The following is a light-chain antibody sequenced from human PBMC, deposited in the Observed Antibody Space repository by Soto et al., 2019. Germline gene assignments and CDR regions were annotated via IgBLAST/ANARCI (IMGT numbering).Light chain of an antibody. CDR2: AAS. CDR1: QGISSY. Sequence: AIRMTQSPSSFSASTGDRVTITCRANQGISSYLAWYQQKPGKAPKLLIYAASTLQSGVPSRFSGSGSGTDFTLTISCLQSEDFATYYCQQYYSYPHTFGQGTKVEIK. J-gene: IGKJ1*01. CDR3: QQYYSYPHT. V-gene: IGKV1-8*01.